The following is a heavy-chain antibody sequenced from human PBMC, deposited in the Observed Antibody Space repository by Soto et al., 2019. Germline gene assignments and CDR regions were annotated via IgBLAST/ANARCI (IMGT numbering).Heavy chain of an antibody. CDR1: GYTFTNYG. V-gene: IGHV1-18*01. Sequence: QVQLVQSGGEVKKPGASVKVSCKASGYTFTNYGISWVRQAPGQGLEWMGWINVYNGNTKYAQKVQGRVTMTTDTATSTADMELRRRRSDDTAVYYCARGVGSGSYYNQYNWFDPWGQGTLVTVSS. J-gene: IGHJ5*02. CDR2: INVYNGNT. D-gene: IGHD3-10*01. CDR3: ARGVGSGSYYNQYNWFDP.